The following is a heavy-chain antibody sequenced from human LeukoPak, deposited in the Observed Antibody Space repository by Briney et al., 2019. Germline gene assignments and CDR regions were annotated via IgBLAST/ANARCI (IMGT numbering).Heavy chain of an antibody. V-gene: IGHV4-39*07. D-gene: IGHD3-3*01. J-gene: IGHJ5*02. Sequence: SETLSLTCTVSGGSISSYYWGWIRQPPGKGLEWIGSIYYSGSTYYNPSLKSRVTISVDTSKNQFSLKLSSVTAADTAVYYCATVITIFGVVTTGDWFDPWGQGTLVTVSS. CDR3: ATVITIFGVVTTGDWFDP. CDR1: GGSISSYY. CDR2: IYYSGST.